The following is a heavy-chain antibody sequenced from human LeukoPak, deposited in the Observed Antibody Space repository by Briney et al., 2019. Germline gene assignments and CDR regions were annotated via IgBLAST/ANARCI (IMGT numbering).Heavy chain of an antibody. CDR3: AKGDSVNYYGSGSYRNHDAFDI. CDR1: GFTFSSYA. D-gene: IGHD3-10*01. V-gene: IGHV3-23*01. CDR2: ISGSDGST. J-gene: IGHJ3*02. Sequence: GGSLRLSCAASGFTFSSYAMSWVRQAPGKGLEWVSGISGSDGSTNYADSVKGRFTISRENSKNTLYLQMNSLRAEDTAVYYCAKGDSVNYYGSGSYRNHDAFDIWGQGTMVTVSS.